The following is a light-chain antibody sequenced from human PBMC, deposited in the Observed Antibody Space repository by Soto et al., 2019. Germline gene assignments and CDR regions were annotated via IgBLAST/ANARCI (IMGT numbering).Light chain of an antibody. CDR3: AAWDDSLNGFYV. J-gene: IGLJ1*01. Sequence: QPVLTQPPSASGTPGQRVTISCSGSSSNIGSNTVNWYQQLPGTAPKLLIYSNNQRPSGVPDRFSGSKSGTSAFLAISGLQSEDEADYYCAAWDDSLNGFYVFGTGTKLTVL. V-gene: IGLV1-44*01. CDR1: SSNIGSNT. CDR2: SNN.